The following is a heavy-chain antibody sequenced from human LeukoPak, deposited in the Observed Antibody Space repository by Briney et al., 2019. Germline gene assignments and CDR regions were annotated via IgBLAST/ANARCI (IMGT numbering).Heavy chain of an antibody. CDR3: ARETGYSSSWYDGGTDY. CDR2: ISSSGSTI. D-gene: IGHD6-13*01. J-gene: IGHJ4*02. CDR1: GFTFSDYY. V-gene: IGHV3-11*01. Sequence: GGSLRLSCAASGFTFSDYYMSWIRQAPGKGLEWVSYISSSGSTIYYADSVKGRFTIFRDNAKNSLYLQMNSLRAEDTAVYYCARETGYSSSWYDGGTDYWGQGTLVTVSS.